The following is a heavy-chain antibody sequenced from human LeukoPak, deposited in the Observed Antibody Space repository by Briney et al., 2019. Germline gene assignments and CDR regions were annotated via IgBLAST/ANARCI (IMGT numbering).Heavy chain of an antibody. V-gene: IGHV4-59*01. CDR1: GGSISSYY. D-gene: IGHD6-13*01. J-gene: IGHJ3*02. Sequence: SETLSLTCTVSGGSISSYYWSWIRQPPGKGLEWIGYIYYSGSTNYNPSLKSRVTISVDTSKNQFSLKLSSVTAADTAVYYCARYSSSWWGAFDIWGEGTMGTVSS. CDR3: ARYSSSWWGAFDI. CDR2: IYYSGST.